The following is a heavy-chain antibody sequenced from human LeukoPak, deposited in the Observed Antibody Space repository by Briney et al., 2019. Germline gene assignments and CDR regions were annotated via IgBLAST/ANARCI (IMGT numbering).Heavy chain of an antibody. CDR3: AKDDGSLGSGLN. Sequence: GGSLRLSCAASGFTFNYYSMNWVRQAPGKGLEWVASISSGSNYIHYADSVKGRFTISRDNSKNTLYLQMNSLRAEDTAVYYCAKDDGSLGSGLNWGQGTLVTVSS. D-gene: IGHD3-10*01. J-gene: IGHJ4*02. CDR1: GFTFNYYS. V-gene: IGHV3-21*04. CDR2: ISSGSNYI.